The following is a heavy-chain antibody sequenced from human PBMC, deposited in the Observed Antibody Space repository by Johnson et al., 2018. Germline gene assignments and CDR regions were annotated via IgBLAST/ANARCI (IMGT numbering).Heavy chain of an antibody. D-gene: IGHD6-13*01. V-gene: IGHV3-15*07. CDR1: GFSFSNAW. Sequence: EVQLLESGGGLVKPGGSLRLSCAASGFSFSNAWMTWVRQAPGKGLEWVGLIKSKTDGGTTDYAAPVKDRFTISRDDSKNTLFLQMNSLRTEDTAVYYCTSDPPAGSRWAVFWGQGTLVTVSS. CDR2: IKSKTDGGTT. CDR3: TSDPPAGSRWAVF. J-gene: IGHJ4*02.